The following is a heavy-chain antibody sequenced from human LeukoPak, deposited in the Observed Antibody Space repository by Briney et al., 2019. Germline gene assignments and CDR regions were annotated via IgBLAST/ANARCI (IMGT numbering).Heavy chain of an antibody. CDR3: ASAGAGYSSGWAYYYYGMDV. Sequence: GASVKVSCKASGYTFTSYGIRWVRQAPGQGLEWVGWISAYNGNTNYAQKLQGRVTMTTDTSTSTAYMELRSLRSDDTAVYYYASAGAGYSSGWAYYYYGMDVWGKGTTVTVSS. J-gene: IGHJ6*04. CDR1: GYTFTSYG. CDR2: ISAYNGNT. D-gene: IGHD6-19*01. V-gene: IGHV1-18*04.